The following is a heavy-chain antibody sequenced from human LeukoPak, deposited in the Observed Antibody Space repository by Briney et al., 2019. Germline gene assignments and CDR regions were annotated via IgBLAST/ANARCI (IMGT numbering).Heavy chain of an antibody. Sequence: GGSLRLSCAPSGFTFSAYGMHWVRQAPGNGLEWVAFIRYDGGNKYYADSVKGRFTISRDNSKNMLYLQMNSLRPEDSAEYFCAKGAGFQPAQKWADYYYYVDVWGKGTTVTISS. CDR2: IRYDGGNK. CDR1: GFTFSAYG. D-gene: IGHD1-26*01. CDR3: AKGAGFQPAQKWADYYYYVDV. J-gene: IGHJ6*03. V-gene: IGHV3-30*02.